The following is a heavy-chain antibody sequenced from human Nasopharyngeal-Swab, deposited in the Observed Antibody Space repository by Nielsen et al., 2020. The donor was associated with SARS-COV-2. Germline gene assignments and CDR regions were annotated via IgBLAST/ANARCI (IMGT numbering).Heavy chain of an antibody. J-gene: IGHJ6*02. V-gene: IGHV4-59*13. CDR2: IYYSGST. CDR3: ARDPGPTPTTGYSSGWRWYYYGMDV. D-gene: IGHD6-19*01. Sequence: SEPLSLTCTVSGGSISSYYWSWLRQPPGKGLAWIGYIYYSGSTNYNPSLKSRVTISVDTSKNQFSLKLSSVTAADTAVYYCARDPGPTPTTGYSSGWRWYYYGMDVWGQGTTVTVSS. CDR1: GGSISSYY.